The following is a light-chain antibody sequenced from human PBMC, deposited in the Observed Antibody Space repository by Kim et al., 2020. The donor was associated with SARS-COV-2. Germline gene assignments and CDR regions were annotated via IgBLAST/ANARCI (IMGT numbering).Light chain of an antibody. CDR1: QSVGNNY. Sequence: SPGERAAISCRASQSVGNNYFAWYQQSPGQTPRLLISGASTRATGVPDRFSGGGSGTDFTLTISRLEPEDFAVYYCQQYAAAPLTFGQGTRLEIK. J-gene: IGKJ5*01. CDR3: QQYAAAPLT. V-gene: IGKV3-20*01. CDR2: GAS.